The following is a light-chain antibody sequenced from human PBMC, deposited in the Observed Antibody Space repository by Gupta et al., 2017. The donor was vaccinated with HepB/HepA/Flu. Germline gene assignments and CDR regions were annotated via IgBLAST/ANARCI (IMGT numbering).Light chain of an antibody. Sequence: SSELTQDPAVSVALGQTVRIRCQGDSLRSDYASWYQQKPGQAPVLVIYGKNNRPSGIPDRVSGSSSGNTASLTITGAQAEDEADYYCNSRDSSGNNIVYVFGTGTKVTVL. CDR3: NSRDSSGNNIVYV. CDR1: SLRSDY. V-gene: IGLV3-19*01. J-gene: IGLJ1*01. CDR2: GKN.